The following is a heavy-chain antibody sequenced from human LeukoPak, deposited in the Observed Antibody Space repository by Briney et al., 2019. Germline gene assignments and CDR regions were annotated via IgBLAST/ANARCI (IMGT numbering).Heavy chain of an antibody. D-gene: IGHD3-22*01. CDR3: ARLXXYXSTGYSPGHYMDV. CDR1: GGPIYSYY. J-gene: IGHJ6*03. V-gene: IGHV4-4*07. CDR2: LYPGVST. Sequence: KPSETLSLTCTVSGGPIYSYYWSWIRQTAGKGLEWIGRLYPGVSTNYNPSLKSRVTMSVDTSKNQFALKLSAVTAADTAVYYCARLXXYXSTGYSPGHYMDVWGKGTTVTVSS.